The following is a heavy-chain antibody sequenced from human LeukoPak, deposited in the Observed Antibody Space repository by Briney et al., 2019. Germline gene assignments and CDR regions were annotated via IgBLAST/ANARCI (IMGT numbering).Heavy chain of an antibody. Sequence: SETLSLTCTVSGGSISSYYWSWIRQPPGKGLEWIGYIYTSGSTNYNPSLKSRVTISVDTSKNQFSLKLSSVTAADTAVYYCASTGTYYYYYMDDWGKGPTVTVSS. CDR2: IYTSGST. CDR1: GGSISSYY. D-gene: IGHD1-14*01. CDR3: ASTGTYYYYYMDD. J-gene: IGHJ6*03. V-gene: IGHV4-4*09.